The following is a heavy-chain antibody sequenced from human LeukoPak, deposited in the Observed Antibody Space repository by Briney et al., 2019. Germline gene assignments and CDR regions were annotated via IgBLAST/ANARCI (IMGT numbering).Heavy chain of an antibody. Sequence: GGSLRLSCAASGFTFSNYAMNWVRQAPGKGLEWVSAISGSGVSTYYAGSVKGRFTISRDNSKNTLYLQMNSLRAEDTAVYYCAGCFHSSGYYYVSNYWGQGTLVTVSS. D-gene: IGHD3-22*01. J-gene: IGHJ4*02. CDR2: ISGSGVST. V-gene: IGHV3-23*01. CDR1: GFTFSNYA. CDR3: AGCFHSSGYYYVSNY.